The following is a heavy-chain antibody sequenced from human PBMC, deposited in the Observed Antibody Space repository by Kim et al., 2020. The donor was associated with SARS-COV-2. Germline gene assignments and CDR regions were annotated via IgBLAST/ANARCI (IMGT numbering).Heavy chain of an antibody. CDR1: GFTFSSYG. V-gene: IGHV3-30*18. Sequence: EGSLRLSCAASGFTFSSYGMHWVRQAPGKGLEWVAVISYDGSNKFYADSVKGRFTISRDNSKNTLYLQMNSLRAEDTAVYYCAKANADYYDSSGYYWGQGTLVTVSS. CDR3: AKANADYYDSSGYY. CDR2: ISYDGSNK. J-gene: IGHJ4*02. D-gene: IGHD3-22*01.